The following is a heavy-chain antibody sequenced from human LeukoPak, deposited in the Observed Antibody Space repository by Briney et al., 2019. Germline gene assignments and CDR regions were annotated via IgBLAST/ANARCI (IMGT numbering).Heavy chain of an antibody. J-gene: IGHJ3*02. V-gene: IGHV3-43*01. CDR2: ISWDGGST. CDR1: GFTFDDYT. Sequence: PGGSLRLSCAASGFTFDDYTMHWVRQAPGKGLEWVSLISWDGGSTYYADSVKGRFTISRDKSKNSLYLQMNSLRTEDTALYYCAKDMGGEPRGDAFDIWGQGTMVTVSS. D-gene: IGHD3-16*01. CDR3: AKDMGGEPRGDAFDI.